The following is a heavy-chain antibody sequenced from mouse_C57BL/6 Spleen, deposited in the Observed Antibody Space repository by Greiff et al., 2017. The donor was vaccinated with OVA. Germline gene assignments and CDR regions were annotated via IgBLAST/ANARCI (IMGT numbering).Heavy chain of an antibody. CDR2: INPNNGGT. CDR3: ARRVYYGDYAMDY. J-gene: IGHJ4*01. D-gene: IGHD1-1*01. V-gene: IGHV1-26*01. Sequence: EVKLQQSGPELVKPGASVKISCKASGYTFTDYYMHWVQQSHGKSLEWIGDINPNNGGTSYNQKFKGKATLTVDKSSSTAYMELRSLTSEDSAVYYCARRVYYGDYAMDYWGQGTSVTVSS. CDR1: GYTFTDYY.